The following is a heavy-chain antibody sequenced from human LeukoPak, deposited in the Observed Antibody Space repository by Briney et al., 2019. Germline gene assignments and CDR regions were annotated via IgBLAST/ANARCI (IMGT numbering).Heavy chain of an antibody. CDR1: GYTFTGYY. J-gene: IGHJ4*02. V-gene: IGHV1-2*02. CDR2: INPNSGGT. CDR3: ARLYYDILTGYSQNPTLTDY. D-gene: IGHD3-9*01. Sequence: GASVKVSCKASGYTFTGYYMHWVRQAPGQGLEWMGWINPNSGGTNYAQKSQGRVTMTRDTSISTAYMELSRLRSDDTAVYYCARLYYDILTGYSQNPTLTDYWGQGTLVTVSS.